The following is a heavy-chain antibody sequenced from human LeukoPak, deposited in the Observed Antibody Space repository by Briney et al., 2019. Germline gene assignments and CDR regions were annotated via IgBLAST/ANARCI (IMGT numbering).Heavy chain of an antibody. Sequence: ASVKVSCKASGYTFAGYYMHWVRQAPGQGLEWMGWINPNSGGTNYAQKFQGWVTMTRDTSISTAYMELSRLRSDDTAVYYCARGGTIAAAGYDWFDPRGQGTLVTVSS. CDR2: INPNSGGT. CDR1: GYTFAGYY. CDR3: ARGGTIAAAGYDWFDP. D-gene: IGHD6-13*01. V-gene: IGHV1-2*04. J-gene: IGHJ5*02.